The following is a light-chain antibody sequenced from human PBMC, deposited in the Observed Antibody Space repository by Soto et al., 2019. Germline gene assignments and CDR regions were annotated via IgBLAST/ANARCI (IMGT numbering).Light chain of an antibody. CDR1: SSNIGSNY. CDR3: AAWDIKLRV. CDR2: RNN. Sequence: QSVLTQPPSASGTPGQRVTISCSGSSSNIGSNYVYWYQQLPGTAPKLLIYRNNQRPSGVPDRFSGSKSGTSASLAISGLRSEDEADYYCAAWDIKLRVFGTGTKVTVL. V-gene: IGLV1-47*01. J-gene: IGLJ1*01.